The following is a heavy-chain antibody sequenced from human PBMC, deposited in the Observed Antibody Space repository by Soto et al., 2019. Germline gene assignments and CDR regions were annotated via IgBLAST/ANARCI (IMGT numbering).Heavy chain of an antibody. CDR1: GFTFSSYA. V-gene: IGHV3-30-3*01. CDR3: ARDSNYYDSSGPYDY. J-gene: IGHJ4*02. D-gene: IGHD3-22*01. CDR2: ISYDGSNK. Sequence: PGESLSLSCAASGFTFSSYAMHWVRQAPGKGLEWVAVISYDGSNKYYADSVKGRLTISRDNSKNTLYLQMNSLRAEDTAVYYCARDSNYYDSSGPYDYWGQGTLVTVSS.